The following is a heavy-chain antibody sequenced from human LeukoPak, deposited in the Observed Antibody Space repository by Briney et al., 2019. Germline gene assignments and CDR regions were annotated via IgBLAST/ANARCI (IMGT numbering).Heavy chain of an antibody. CDR1: GGSISSSSYY. Sequence: PSETLSLTCTVSGGSISSSSYYWGWIRQPPGKGLEWIGSIYHSGSTYYNPSLKSRVTISVDTSKNQFSLKLSSVTAADTAVYYCAGQITIFGVLNGNYFDYWGQGTLVTVSS. CDR3: AGQITIFGVLNGNYFDY. V-gene: IGHV4-39*07. D-gene: IGHD3-3*01. J-gene: IGHJ4*02. CDR2: IYHSGST.